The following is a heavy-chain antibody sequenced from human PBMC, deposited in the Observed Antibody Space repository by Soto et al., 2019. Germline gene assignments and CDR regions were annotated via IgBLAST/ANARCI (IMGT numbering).Heavy chain of an antibody. CDR3: AKDPSTGHADL. D-gene: IGHD3-9*01. CDR2: ISPTGNT. J-gene: IGHJ5*02. CDR1: TGYA. Sequence: LRLSCTALTGYAMSWVRRGPGKGLEWISTISPTGNTHYADSVEGRFTIPGDDSKNTFYLQMNNLRADDTGVYYCAKDPSTGHADLWGQGTLVTVSS. V-gene: IGHV3-23*01.